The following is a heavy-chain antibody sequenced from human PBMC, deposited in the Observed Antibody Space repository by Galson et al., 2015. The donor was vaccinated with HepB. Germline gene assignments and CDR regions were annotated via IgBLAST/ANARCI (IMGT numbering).Heavy chain of an antibody. CDR3: ARVPVVRGVILVGLDY. CDR2: ISSSSSYT. Sequence: SLRLSCAASGFTFSDYYMSWIRQAPGKGLEWVSYISSSSSYTNYADSVKGRFTISRDNAKNSLYLQMNSLRAEDTAVYYCARVPVVRGVILVGLDYWGQGTLVTVSS. D-gene: IGHD3-10*01. V-gene: IGHV3-11*05. CDR1: GFTFSDYY. J-gene: IGHJ4*02.